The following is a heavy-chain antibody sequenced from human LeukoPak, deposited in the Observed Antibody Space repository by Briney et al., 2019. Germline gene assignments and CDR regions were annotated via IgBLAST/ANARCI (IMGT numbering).Heavy chain of an antibody. J-gene: IGHJ6*02. CDR3: ARDEPPEGPLVETPAGMDV. D-gene: IGHD2-15*01. V-gene: IGHV1-18*01. CDR1: GYTFTSYG. Sequence: ASVKVSCKASGYTFTSYGISWVRQAPGRGLEWMGWISAYNGNTSYAQKLQGRVTMTTDTSTSTAYMELRSLRSDDTAVYYCARDEPPEGPLVETPAGMDVWGQGTTVTVSS. CDR2: ISAYNGNT.